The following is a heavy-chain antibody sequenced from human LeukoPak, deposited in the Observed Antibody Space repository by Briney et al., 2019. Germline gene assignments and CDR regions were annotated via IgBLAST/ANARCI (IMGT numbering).Heavy chain of an antibody. CDR1: GYSFTSNW. D-gene: IGHD1-26*01. V-gene: IGHV5-51*03. J-gene: IGHJ4*02. CDR2: IYPGDSDA. Sequence: SGESLKISCKGSGYSFTSNWIAWVRQMPGKGLEWMGIIYPGDSDARYSPSFQGQVTISADKSVSTAYLQWSSLKASDTAMYYCARRRDLYSGSYYPFDYWGQGTLVTVSS. CDR3: ARRRDLYSGSYYPFDY.